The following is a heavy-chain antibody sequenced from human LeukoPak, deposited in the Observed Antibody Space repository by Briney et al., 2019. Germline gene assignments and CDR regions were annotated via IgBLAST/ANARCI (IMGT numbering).Heavy chain of an antibody. CDR3: ARDPGYESWSPFWGGMDV. Sequence: PGGYLRLSCAASGFTFSSSWMHWVRQAPGKGLVWGSRITRDGSSTTYADSVKGRFATSRDNTKNTLYLQMDSLRDDDTAVYYCARDPGYESWSPFWGGMDVWGNGTTVIVSS. CDR1: GFTFSSSW. D-gene: IGHD3-16*01. CDR2: ITRDGSST. V-gene: IGHV3-74*01. J-gene: IGHJ6*04.